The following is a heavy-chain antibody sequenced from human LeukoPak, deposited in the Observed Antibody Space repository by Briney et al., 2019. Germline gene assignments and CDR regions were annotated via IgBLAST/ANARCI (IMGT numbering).Heavy chain of an antibody. CDR2: ISHDDRNK. CDR3: ARDYHCSGGRCYDDAFDI. J-gene: IGHJ3*02. V-gene: IGHV3-30*01. CDR1: GFTFSTYA. D-gene: IGHD2-15*01. Sequence: GGSLRPSCAASGFTFSTYAIHWVRQAPGKGLDWVALISHDDRNKYYADSVKGRFTISRDSSKNTLYLQMNSLRAEDTAVYYCARDYHCSGGRCYDDAFDIWGQGTMVTVSS.